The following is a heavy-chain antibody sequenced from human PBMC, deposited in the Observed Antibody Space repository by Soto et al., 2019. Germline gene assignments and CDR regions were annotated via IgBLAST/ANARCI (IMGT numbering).Heavy chain of an antibody. CDR2: IYYSGST. CDR1: GGSISSYY. D-gene: IGHD6-13*01. V-gene: IGHV4-59*01. CDR3: VRDEGSWYPYYFDY. Sequence: SETLSLTCTVSGGSISSYYWSWIRQPPGKGLEWIGYIYYSGSTNYNPSLKSRVTISVDTSKNQFSLKLSSVTAADTAVYYCVRDEGSWYPYYFDYWGQGTLVTVSS. J-gene: IGHJ4*02.